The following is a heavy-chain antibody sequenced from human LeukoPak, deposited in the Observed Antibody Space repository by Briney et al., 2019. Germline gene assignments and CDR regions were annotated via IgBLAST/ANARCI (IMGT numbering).Heavy chain of an antibody. CDR2: INHSGST. D-gene: IGHD5-12*01. J-gene: IGHJ5*02. CDR1: GGSFSGYY. CDR3: ARDFRGYDAFRFDP. Sequence: SETLSLTCAVYGGSFSGYYWSWIRQPPGKGLEWIGEINHSGSTNYNPSLESRVTISVDASKSQFSLNLASVTAADTAVYYCARDFRGYDAFRFDPWGQGTLVTVSA. V-gene: IGHV4-34*01.